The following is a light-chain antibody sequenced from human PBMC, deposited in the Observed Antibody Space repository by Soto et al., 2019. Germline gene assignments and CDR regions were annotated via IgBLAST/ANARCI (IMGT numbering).Light chain of an antibody. CDR3: QQYGSSGT. CDR1: QSISDR. CDR2: DAS. J-gene: IGKJ1*01. Sequence: VVMTQSPATLSVTPGERATLSCRASQSISDRLAWYHQKPGKAPRLLIYDASNRATGIPDRFSGSGSGTDFTLTISRLEPEDFAVYYCQQYGSSGTFGQGTKVDIK. V-gene: IGKV3-20*01.